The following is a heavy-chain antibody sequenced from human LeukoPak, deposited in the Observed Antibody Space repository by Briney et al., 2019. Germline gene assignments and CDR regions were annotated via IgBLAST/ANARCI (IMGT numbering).Heavy chain of an antibody. Sequence: SQTLSLTCAVSGGSISSYYWSWIRQPPGKGLEWIGYIYYSGSTNYNPSLKSRVTISVDTSKNQFSLKLSSVTAADTAVYYCARGTTMIGGWGQGTLVTVSS. J-gene: IGHJ4*02. CDR2: IYYSGST. CDR3: ARGTTMIGG. D-gene: IGHD3-22*01. CDR1: GGSISSYY. V-gene: IGHV4-59*01.